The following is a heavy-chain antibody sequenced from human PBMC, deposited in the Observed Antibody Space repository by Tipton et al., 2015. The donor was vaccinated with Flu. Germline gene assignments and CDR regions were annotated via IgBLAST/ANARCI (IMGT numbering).Heavy chain of an antibody. V-gene: IGHV4-34*01. Sequence: TLSLTCAVYGGSFSGYYWSWIRQPPGKGLEWIGEINHSGSTNYNPSLKSRVTISVDTSKNQFSLKLRSVTSADTAVYYCARVVGARPRLQSRFSWFDPWGQGTLVTVSS. D-gene: IGHD1-26*01. CDR1: GGSFSGYY. J-gene: IGHJ5*02. CDR3: ARVVGARPRLQSRFSWFDP. CDR2: INHSGST.